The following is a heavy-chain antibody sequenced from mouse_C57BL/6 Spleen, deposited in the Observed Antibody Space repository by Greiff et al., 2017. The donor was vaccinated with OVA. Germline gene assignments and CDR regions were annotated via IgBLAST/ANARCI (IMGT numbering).Heavy chain of an antibody. D-gene: IGHD1-1*01. V-gene: IGHV1-55*01. CDR3: AREGDYGDSSYDAMDY. J-gene: IGHJ4*01. CDR1: GYTFTSYW. Sequence: QVQLQQPGAELVKPGASVKMSCKASGYTFTSYWITWVKQRPGQGLEWIGDIYPGSGSTNYNEKFKSKATLTVDTSSSTAYMQLSSLTSEDSAVYYCAREGDYGDSSYDAMDYWGQGTSVTVSS. CDR2: IYPGSGST.